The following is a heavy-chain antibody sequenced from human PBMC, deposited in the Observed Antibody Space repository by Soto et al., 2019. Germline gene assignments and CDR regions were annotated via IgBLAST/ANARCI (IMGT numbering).Heavy chain of an antibody. J-gene: IGHJ5*02. CDR3: ARDDSSVYNYLFDP. CDR1: GGSVNSGTYY. D-gene: IGHD3-22*01. V-gene: IGHV4-61*01. Sequence: PSETLSLTCTVSGGSVNSGTYYWSWIRQPPGKGLEWIGYIYYSGSTNYNPSLKSRVTISVDTSKNQFSLRLSSVTAADTAVYYCARDDSSVYNYLFDPWGPGTLVTVSS. CDR2: IYYSGST.